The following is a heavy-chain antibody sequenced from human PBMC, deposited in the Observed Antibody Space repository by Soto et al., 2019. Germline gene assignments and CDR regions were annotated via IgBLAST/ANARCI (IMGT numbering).Heavy chain of an antibody. J-gene: IGHJ3*02. CDR1: GGSIKTNGYY. CDR2: IYYSGNT. CDR3: AREDAYNIRSAFEI. Sequence: LSLTCTVSGGSIKTNGYYWSWIRQHPGKGLEWIGYIYYSGNTYYNPSLRSRVTLSVDTSKNQFSLKLSSVTAADTAVYYCAREDAYNIRSAFEICGQGTMFTVSS. V-gene: IGHV4-31*02. D-gene: IGHD3-9*01.